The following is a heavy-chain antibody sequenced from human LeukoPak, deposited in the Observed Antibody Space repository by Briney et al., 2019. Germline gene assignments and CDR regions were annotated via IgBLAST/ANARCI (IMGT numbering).Heavy chain of an antibody. V-gene: IGHV1-3*01. D-gene: IGHD5-18*01. CDR2: INAGNGNT. J-gene: IGHJ4*02. CDR3: ARDKAAMVMVFNY. CDR1: GYTFTRYA. Sequence: GASVKVSCKASGYTFTRYAMHWVRQAPGQRLELMGWINAGNGNTKYSQKFQGRVTITRDTSASTAYMELSSLRSEDTAVYYCARDKAAMVMVFNYWGQGTLVTVSS.